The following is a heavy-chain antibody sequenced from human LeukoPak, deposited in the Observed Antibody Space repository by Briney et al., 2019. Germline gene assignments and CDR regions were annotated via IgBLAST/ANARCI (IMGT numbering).Heavy chain of an antibody. Sequence: AGGSLRLSCAASGFNFSTYPMNWVRQAPGEGLEWVSYISISGSTIYYADSVKGRFTISRDNAKNSLYLQMNSLRAEDTAVYYCAREYCSGGSCYGYDYWGQGTLVTVSS. D-gene: IGHD2-15*01. V-gene: IGHV3-48*01. CDR1: GFNFSTYP. CDR3: AREYCSGGSCYGYDY. CDR2: ISISGSTI. J-gene: IGHJ4*02.